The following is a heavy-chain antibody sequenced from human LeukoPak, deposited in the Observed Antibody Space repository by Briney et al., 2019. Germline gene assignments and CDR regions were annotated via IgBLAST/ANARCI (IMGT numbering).Heavy chain of an antibody. CDR1: GGSISSYY. Sequence: PSETLSLTCTVSGGSISSYYWIWIRQPAGKGLEWIGRLYTSGSTNYNPSLKSRVTMSVDTSKNQFSLKLSSVTAADTAVYYCARDFEEEGIDYWGQGTLVTVSS. V-gene: IGHV4-4*07. J-gene: IGHJ4*02. CDR3: ARDFEEEGIDY. CDR2: LYTSGST.